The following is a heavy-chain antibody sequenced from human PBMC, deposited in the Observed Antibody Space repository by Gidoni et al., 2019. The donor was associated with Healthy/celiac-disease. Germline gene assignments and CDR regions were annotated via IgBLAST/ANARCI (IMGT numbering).Heavy chain of an antibody. CDR1: GFTFSSYA. V-gene: IGHV3-23*04. Sequence: EVQLVESGGGLVQPGGSLRLSCAASGFTFSSYAMSWVRQAPGKGLEWGSAISGSGGSTYYADSVKGRFTISRDNSKNTLYLQMNSLRAEDTAVYYCAKANTTYYDFWSGYPYFDYWGQGTLVTVSS. CDR3: AKANTTYYDFWSGYPYFDY. J-gene: IGHJ4*02. CDR2: ISGSGGST. D-gene: IGHD3-3*01.